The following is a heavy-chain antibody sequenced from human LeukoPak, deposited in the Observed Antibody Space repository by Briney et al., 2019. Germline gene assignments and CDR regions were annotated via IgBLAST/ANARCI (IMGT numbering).Heavy chain of an antibody. D-gene: IGHD3-10*01. CDR3: TKDFRAASSLWFGELLYYYYGMDV. Sequence: GGSLRLSCAASGFTFSSYAMSWVRQAPGKGLEWVSAISGSGGSTYYADSVKGRFTISRDNSKNTLYLQMNSLRAEDTAVYYCTKDFRAASSLWFGELLYYYYGMDVWGQGTTVTVSS. V-gene: IGHV3-23*01. J-gene: IGHJ6*02. CDR1: GFTFSSYA. CDR2: ISGSGGST.